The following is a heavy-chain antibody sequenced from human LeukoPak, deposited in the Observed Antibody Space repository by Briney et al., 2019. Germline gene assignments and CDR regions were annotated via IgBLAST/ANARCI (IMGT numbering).Heavy chain of an antibody. Sequence: GGSLRLSCAASGFTFTNYAIHWVRQAPGKGLEWVAVISHDGSNKYYADSVKGRFTISRDNSKNTLYLQMNSLRAEDTAVYYCARTRGYYRTLGDFDYWGQGTLVTVSS. CDR1: GFTFTNYA. V-gene: IGHV3-30-3*01. J-gene: IGHJ4*02. D-gene: IGHD1-26*01. CDR2: ISHDGSNK. CDR3: ARTRGYYRTLGDFDY.